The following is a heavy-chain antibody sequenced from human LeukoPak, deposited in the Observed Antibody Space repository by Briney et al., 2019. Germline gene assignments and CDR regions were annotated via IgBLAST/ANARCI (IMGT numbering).Heavy chain of an antibody. CDR2: IYYSGST. D-gene: IGHD6-19*01. Sequence: SETLSLTCTVSGGSISSSSYYWGWIRQPPGKGLEWIGSIYYSGSTYYNPSLKSRVTISVDTSKNQFSLKLSSVTAADTAVYYCARQRKRTAYSSGWYGLFDYWGQGTLVTVSS. CDR3: ARQRKRTAYSSGWYGLFDY. J-gene: IGHJ4*02. CDR1: GGSISSSSYY. V-gene: IGHV4-39*01.